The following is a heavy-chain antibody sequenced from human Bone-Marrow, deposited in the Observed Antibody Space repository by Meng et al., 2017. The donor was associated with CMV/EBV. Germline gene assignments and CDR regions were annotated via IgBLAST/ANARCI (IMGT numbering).Heavy chain of an antibody. J-gene: IGHJ3*02. CDR2: ISGSGGST. CDR1: GFTFSSYA. Sequence: GESLKISCAASGFTFSSYAMSWVRQAPGKGLEWVSAISGSGGSTYYADSVKGRFTISRDNSKNTLYLQMNSLRAEDTAVYYCAREGGEGDAFDIWGQGTMVTVSS. CDR3: AREGGEGDAFDI. V-gene: IGHV3-23*01. D-gene: IGHD2-15*01.